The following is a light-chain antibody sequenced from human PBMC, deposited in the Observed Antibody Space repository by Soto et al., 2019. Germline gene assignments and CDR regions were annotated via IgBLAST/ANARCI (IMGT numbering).Light chain of an antibody. Sequence: EIVLTQSPGTVYLSPGERATLSCSASQSVNLNYLAWYEQRPGQAPRLLIYGQSRRASGIPDRFSGGGSGTDFTLTISRLEPEDFAVYYCQQYGSSFWTFGQGTKVDIK. CDR3: QQYGSSFWT. V-gene: IGKV3-20*01. CDR2: GQS. CDR1: QSVNLNY. J-gene: IGKJ1*01.